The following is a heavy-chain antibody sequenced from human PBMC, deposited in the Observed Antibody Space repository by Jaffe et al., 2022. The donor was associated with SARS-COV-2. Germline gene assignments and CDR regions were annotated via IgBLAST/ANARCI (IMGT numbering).Heavy chain of an antibody. Sequence: QVQLQESGPGLVKPSETLSLTCTVSGGSISSYYWSWIRQPPGKGLEWIGYIYYSGSTNYNPSLKSRVTISVDTSKNQFSLKLSSVTAADTAVYYCARAYYYDSSGSGYFDLWGRGTLVTVSS. CDR1: GGSISSYY. CDR3: ARAYYYDSSGSGYFDL. D-gene: IGHD3-22*01. CDR2: IYYSGST. V-gene: IGHV4-59*01. J-gene: IGHJ2*01.